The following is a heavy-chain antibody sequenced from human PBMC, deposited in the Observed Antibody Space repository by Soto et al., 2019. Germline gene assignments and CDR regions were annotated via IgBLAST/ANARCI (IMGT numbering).Heavy chain of an antibody. V-gene: IGHV4-31*03. CDR3: AREKAYNWNYFDY. CDR2: IYYSGST. D-gene: IGHD1-20*01. J-gene: IGHJ4*02. Sequence: SETLSLTCTVSGGSISSGGYYWSWIRQHLGKGLEWIGYIYYSGSTYYNPSLKSRVTISVDTSKNQFSLKLSSVTAADTAVYYCAREKAYNWNYFDYWGQGTLVTVSS. CDR1: GGSISSGGYY.